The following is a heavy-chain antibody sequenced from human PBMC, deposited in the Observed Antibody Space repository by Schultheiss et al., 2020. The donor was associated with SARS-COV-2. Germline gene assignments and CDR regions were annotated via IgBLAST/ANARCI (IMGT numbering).Heavy chain of an antibody. CDR3: AAFLGPNNSYYYYGMDV. V-gene: IGHV3-23*01. Sequence: GGSLRLSCAASGFTFSSYAMSWVRQAPGKGLEWVSAISGSGGSTYYADSVKGRFTISRDNSKNTLYLQMNSLRAEDTAVYYCAAFLGPNNSYYYYGMDVWGQGTTVTVSS. J-gene: IGHJ6*02. CDR1: GFTFSSYA. CDR2: ISGSGGST.